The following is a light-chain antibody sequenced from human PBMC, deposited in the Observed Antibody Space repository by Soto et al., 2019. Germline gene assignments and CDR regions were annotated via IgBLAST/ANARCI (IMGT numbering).Light chain of an antibody. Sequence: QSVLTQPPSASGTPGQRVTISCSGSSSNIGSNTVNWYQQLPGTAPKLLIYSNNQRPSGVPDRFSGSKSGTSACLAISGLQSEDEADYYCAAWDDSLNVVFGGGTKVTVL. CDR1: SSNIGSNT. CDR2: SNN. V-gene: IGLV1-44*01. J-gene: IGLJ2*01. CDR3: AAWDDSLNVV.